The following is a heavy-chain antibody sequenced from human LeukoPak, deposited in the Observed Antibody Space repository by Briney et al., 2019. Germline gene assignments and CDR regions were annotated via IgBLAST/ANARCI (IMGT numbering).Heavy chain of an antibody. Sequence: PGGSLRLSCAASGFTVSSNYMSWVRQAPGKGLEWVSVIYSGGSTYYADSVKGRFTISRDNSKNTLYLQMNSLRAEDTAVYYCAKDWHDTSGYYYRTALFDYWGQGTLVTVSS. CDR2: IYSGGST. CDR3: AKDWHDTSGYYYRTALFDY. D-gene: IGHD3-22*01. J-gene: IGHJ4*02. V-gene: IGHV3-53*01. CDR1: GFTVSSNY.